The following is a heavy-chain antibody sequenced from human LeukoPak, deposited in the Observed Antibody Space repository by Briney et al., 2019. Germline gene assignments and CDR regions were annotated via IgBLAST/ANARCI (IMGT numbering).Heavy chain of an antibody. D-gene: IGHD3-22*01. V-gene: IGHV3-21*01. CDR2: ISSSSSYI. CDR3: ARDLNYDSSGYYYDY. Sequence: GGSLRLSCAASGFTFSSYSMNWVRQAPGKGLEWVSSISSSSSYIYYADSVKGRFTISRDNAKNSLYLQMNSLRAEDTAVYYCARDLNYDSSGYYYDYWGQGTLVTVSS. CDR1: GFTFSSYS. J-gene: IGHJ4*02.